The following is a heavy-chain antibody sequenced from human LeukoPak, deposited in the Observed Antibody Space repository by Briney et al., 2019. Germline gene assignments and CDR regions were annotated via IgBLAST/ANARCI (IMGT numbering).Heavy chain of an antibody. Sequence: PGGSLRLSCAASGFTFSSYAMSWVRQAPGKGLEWVSAISGSGGSTYYADSVKGRFTISRDNSKNTLYLQMNSLRAEDTAVYYCAKDGITMVRGVIARYYFDYWGQGTLVTVSS. J-gene: IGHJ4*02. CDR3: AKDGITMVRGVIARYYFDY. D-gene: IGHD3-10*01. CDR2: ISGSGGST. CDR1: GFTFSSYA. V-gene: IGHV3-23*01.